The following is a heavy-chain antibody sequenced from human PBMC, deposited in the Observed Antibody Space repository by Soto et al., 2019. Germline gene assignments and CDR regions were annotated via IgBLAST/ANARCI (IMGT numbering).Heavy chain of an antibody. D-gene: IGHD2-8*01. V-gene: IGHV3-53*02. CDR2: IDSGGKT. CDR1: GFSVSSNY. J-gene: IGHJ5*02. CDR3: ARKATSMVTPA. Sequence: EVQLVETGGGLIQPGGSLRLSCAASGFSVSSNYMNWVRQAPGKGLEWVSLIDSGGKTYYADSVKGRFTISRDNSKNTRYLQMNSLIVEGTGVSYCARKATSMVTPAWGQGTLVTVSS.